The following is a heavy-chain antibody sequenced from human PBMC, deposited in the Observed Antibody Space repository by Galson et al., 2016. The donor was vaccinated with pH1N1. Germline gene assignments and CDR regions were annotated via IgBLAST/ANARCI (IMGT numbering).Heavy chain of an antibody. CDR2: ILYNGNDK. CDR1: GFTFSSCG. D-gene: IGHD4-17*01. V-gene: IGHV3-30*12. J-gene: IGHJ3*02. CDR3: ARYESGYGDSFPDVFDI. Sequence: SLRLSCAASGFTFSSCGIYWVRQAPGKGLEWVGNILYNGNDKYYADSVKGRFTISRDSSMTTVHLQMISVTVEDTAVYFCARYESGYGDSFPDVFDIWGQGTMVTVSS.